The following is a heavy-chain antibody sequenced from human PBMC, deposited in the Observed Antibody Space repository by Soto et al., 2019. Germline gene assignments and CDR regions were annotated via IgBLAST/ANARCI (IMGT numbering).Heavy chain of an antibody. J-gene: IGHJ4*02. D-gene: IGHD3-9*01. V-gene: IGHV3-30-3*01. CDR1: GFIFSGYA. Sequence: QVQLVESGGGVVQPGGSLRLSCAASGFIFSGYAMHWVRQAPGKGLEWVAVISYVGNTQYYADSVKGRFTVSRDNSNNIRYVEMNNLRDEDTAMYYCAKETNAYEINFWGQGTLVTVSP. CDR3: AKETNAYEINF. CDR2: ISYVGNTQ.